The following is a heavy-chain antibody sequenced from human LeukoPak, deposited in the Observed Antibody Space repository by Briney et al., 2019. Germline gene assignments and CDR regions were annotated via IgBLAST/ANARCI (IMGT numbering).Heavy chain of an antibody. J-gene: IGHJ4*02. CDR3: ARGLVGATIYFDY. Sequence: PSETLSLTCTVSGGSISSYYWSWIRQPPGKGLEWIGYIYYSGSTNYNPSLKSRVTISVDTSKNQFSLELSSVTAADTAVYYCARGLVGATIYFDYWGQGTLVTVSS. D-gene: IGHD1-26*01. CDR2: IYYSGST. CDR1: GGSISSYY. V-gene: IGHV4-59*01.